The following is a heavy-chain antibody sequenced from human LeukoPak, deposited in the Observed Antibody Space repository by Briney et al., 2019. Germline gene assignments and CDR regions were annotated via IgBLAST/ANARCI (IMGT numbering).Heavy chain of an antibody. J-gene: IGHJ4*02. V-gene: IGHV3-30*18. CDR1: GFTFSSYG. CDR2: ISYDGSNK. D-gene: IGHD3-22*01. CDR3: AKDGSGYGYFDY. Sequence: GGSLRLSCAASGFTFSSYGMHWVRQAPGKGLEWVAVISYDGSNKYYADSVKGRFTISRDNSKNTLYLQMNGLRAEDTAVYYCAKDGSGYGYFDYWGQGTLVTVSS.